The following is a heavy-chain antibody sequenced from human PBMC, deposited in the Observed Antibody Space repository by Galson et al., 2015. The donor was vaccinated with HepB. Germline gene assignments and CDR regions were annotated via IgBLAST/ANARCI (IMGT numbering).Heavy chain of an antibody. CDR3: ARDSDRSGYYPSHFDY. D-gene: IGHD3-22*01. CDR1: GFSFSSYG. V-gene: IGHV3-30*03. Sequence: SLRLSCAASGFSFSSYGMHWVRQAPGKGMEWVAFIAYDSMDRYYGDSVKGRFTISRDNSKNTLFLQVNSLSPEDTAMYYCARDSDRSGYYPSHFDYWGQGTLVTVSS. J-gene: IGHJ4*02. CDR2: IAYDSMDR.